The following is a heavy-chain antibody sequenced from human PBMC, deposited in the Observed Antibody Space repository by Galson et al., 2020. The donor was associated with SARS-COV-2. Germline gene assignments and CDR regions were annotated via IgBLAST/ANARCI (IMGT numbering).Heavy chain of an antibody. D-gene: IGHD2-2*01. V-gene: IGHV1-24*01. CDR1: GYTLTELS. J-gene: IGHJ5*02. CDR2: FDPEDGET. Sequence: ASVKVSCKVSGYTLTELSMHWVRQAPGKGLEWMGGFDPEDGETIYAQKFQGRVTMTEDTSTDTAYMELSSLRSEDTAVYYCATAPPYCSSASCYFGWFDPWGQGTLVIVSS. CDR3: ATAPPYCSSASCYFGWFDP.